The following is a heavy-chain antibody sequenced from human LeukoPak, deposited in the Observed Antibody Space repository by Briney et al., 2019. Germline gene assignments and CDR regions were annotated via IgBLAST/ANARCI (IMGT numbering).Heavy chain of an antibody. CDR2: ISAYNGNT. Sequence: ASVKVSCKASGYTFTSYGISWVRQAPGQGLEWMGWISAYNGNTNYAQKLQGRVTMTTDTSTSTAYMELSRLRSDDTAVYYCARSRSNYVYFDYWGQGTLVTVSS. J-gene: IGHJ4*02. V-gene: IGHV1-18*01. CDR3: ARSRSNYVYFDY. D-gene: IGHD4-11*01. CDR1: GYTFTSYG.